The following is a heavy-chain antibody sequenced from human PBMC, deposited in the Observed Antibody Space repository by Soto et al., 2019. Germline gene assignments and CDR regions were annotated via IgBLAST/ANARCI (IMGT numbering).Heavy chain of an antibody. J-gene: IGHJ6*02. Sequence: GGSLRLSCAASGFSFNSYRISWVRQAPGKGLEWVSVIYIGGSTYYADSVRGRFTISRDNSKNTLYLQMKSLRAEDTAVYYCASDPPATRHGMDVWGQGTTVTVSS. CDR2: IYIGGST. V-gene: IGHV3-53*01. CDR3: ASDPPATRHGMDV. CDR1: GFSFNSYR.